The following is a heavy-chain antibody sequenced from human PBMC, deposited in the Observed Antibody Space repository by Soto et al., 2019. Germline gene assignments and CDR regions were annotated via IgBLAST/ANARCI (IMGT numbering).Heavy chain of an antibody. CDR3: ARAHYSGYGSFDY. CDR2: IIPIFGTA. J-gene: IGHJ4*02. V-gene: IGHV1-69*13. CDR1: GGTFSSYA. Sequence: SVKVSCKASGGTFSSYAISWVRQAPGQGLEWMGGIIPIFGTANYAQKFQGRVTITADESTSTAYMELSSLRSEDTAVYYCARAHYSGYGSFDYWGQGTLVTVSS. D-gene: IGHD5-12*01.